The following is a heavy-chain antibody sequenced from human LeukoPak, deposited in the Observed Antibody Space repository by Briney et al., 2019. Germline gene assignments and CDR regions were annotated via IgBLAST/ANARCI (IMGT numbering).Heavy chain of an antibody. D-gene: IGHD6-19*01. CDR2: TYYRSKWYN. CDR1: GDSLSSNNGA. CDR3: ARDLGNTGWYTFDY. Sequence: SQTLSLTCDLSGDSLSSNNGAWNWIRQSPSRGLEWLGRTYYRSKWYNDYAGSLNGRITISPDTSKNQFSLHLNSVTPEDTPVYYCARDLGNTGWYTFDYWGQGILVTVSS. J-gene: IGHJ4*02. V-gene: IGHV6-1*01.